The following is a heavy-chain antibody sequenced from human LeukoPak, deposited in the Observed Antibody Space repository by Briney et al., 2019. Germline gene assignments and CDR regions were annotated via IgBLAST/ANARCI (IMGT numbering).Heavy chain of an antibody. V-gene: IGHV1-46*01. D-gene: IGHD2-15*01. CDR3: ARDGWYRDWYFDL. CDR1: GYTFTSYY. J-gene: IGHJ2*01. Sequence: ASVKVSCKASGYTFTSYYIHWVRQAPGQGLEWMGIINPSDGSTSYAQKFQGRVTMTRDMSTTTVYMELSRLRSDDTAVYYCARDGWYRDWYFDLWGRGTLVTVSS. CDR2: INPSDGST.